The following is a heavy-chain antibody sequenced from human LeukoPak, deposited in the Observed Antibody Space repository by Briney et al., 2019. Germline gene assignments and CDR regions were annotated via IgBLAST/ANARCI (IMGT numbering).Heavy chain of an antibody. V-gene: IGHV1-46*01. Sequence: ASVKVSCKASGYTFTGYYMHWVRQAPGQGLEWMGIINPSGGSTSYAQKLQGRVTMTRDTSTSTVYMELSSLRSEDTAVYYCAREGPSYNFDYWGQGTLVTVSS. CDR2: INPSGGST. D-gene: IGHD1-26*01. CDR1: GYTFTGYY. CDR3: AREGPSYNFDY. J-gene: IGHJ4*02.